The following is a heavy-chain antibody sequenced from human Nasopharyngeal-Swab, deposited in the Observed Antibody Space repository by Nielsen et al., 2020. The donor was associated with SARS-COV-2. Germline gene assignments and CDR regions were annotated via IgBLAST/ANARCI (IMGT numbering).Heavy chain of an antibody. Sequence: GESLKISCAASGFTFSSYSMNWVRQAPGKGLEWVANIKQDGSEKYYVDSVKGRFTISRDNAKNSLYLQMNSLRAEDTAVYYCARVEGGYCSSTSCFSYYFDYWGQGTLVTVSS. CDR3: ARVEGGYCSSTSCFSYYFDY. CDR2: IKQDGSEK. V-gene: IGHV3-7*01. D-gene: IGHD2-2*03. J-gene: IGHJ4*02. CDR1: GFTFSSYS.